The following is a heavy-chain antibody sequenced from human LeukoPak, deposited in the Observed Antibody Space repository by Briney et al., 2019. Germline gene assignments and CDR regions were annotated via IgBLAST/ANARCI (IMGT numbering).Heavy chain of an antibody. D-gene: IGHD2-2*01. Sequence: GESLKISCKGSGYSFTSYWIGWVRQMPGKGLEWMGIIYPGDSDTRYSPSFQGQVTISADKSISTAYLQWSSLKASDTAMYYCARLGCSSTSCGLGLKKEDAFDIWGQGTMVTVSS. CDR2: IYPGDSDT. J-gene: IGHJ3*02. CDR1: GYSFTSYW. V-gene: IGHV5-51*01. CDR3: ARLGCSSTSCGLGLKKEDAFDI.